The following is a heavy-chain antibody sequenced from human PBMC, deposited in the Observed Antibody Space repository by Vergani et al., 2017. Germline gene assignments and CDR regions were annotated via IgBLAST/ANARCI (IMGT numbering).Heavy chain of an antibody. Sequence: QITLKESGPTLVKPTQTLTLTCTFSGFSLSTRGVGVGWIRQPPGKALEWLALIYWNDDKRYSPSLKSRITITKDTSKNQVVLTMTNMDPVDTATYYCAHIPTYYXILTGYYTGALFDYWGQGTLVTVSS. V-gene: IGHV2-5*01. CDR1: GFSLSTRGVG. D-gene: IGHD3-9*01. J-gene: IGHJ4*02. CDR2: IYWNDDK. CDR3: AHIPTYYXILTGYYTGALFDY.